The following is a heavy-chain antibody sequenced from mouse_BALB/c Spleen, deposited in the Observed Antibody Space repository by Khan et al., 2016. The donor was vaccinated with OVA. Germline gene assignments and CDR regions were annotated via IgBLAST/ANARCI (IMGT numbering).Heavy chain of an antibody. V-gene: IGHV3-2*02. CDR2: ISYSGST. J-gene: IGHJ2*01. D-gene: IGHD1-2*01. CDR3: ARTARIKY. CDR1: GYSITSGYG. Sequence: VQLKESGPGLVKPSQSLSLTCTVTGYSITSGYGWNWLRQFPGNKLEWMGYISYSGSTNYNPFLKSRISITRDTSKNQFFLQLNSVTTEDTATYYWARTARIKYWGQGTTLTVSA.